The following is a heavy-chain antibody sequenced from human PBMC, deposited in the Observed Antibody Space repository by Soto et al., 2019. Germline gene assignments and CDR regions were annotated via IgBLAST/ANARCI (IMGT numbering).Heavy chain of an antibody. CDR1: GYTFSSYT. CDR2: IIPILGIA. D-gene: IGHD4-17*01. Sequence: SVKVSCKTSGYTFSSYTISWGRQAPGQGLEWMGRIIPILGIANYAQKFQGRVTITADKSTSTAYMELSSLRSEDTAVYYCARDPPRHGDYGDYVDYWGQGTLVTVSS. J-gene: IGHJ4*02. V-gene: IGHV1-69*04. CDR3: ARDPPRHGDYGDYVDY.